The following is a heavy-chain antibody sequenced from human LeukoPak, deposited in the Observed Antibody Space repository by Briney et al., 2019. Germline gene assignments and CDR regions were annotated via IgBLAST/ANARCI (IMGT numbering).Heavy chain of an antibody. CDR3: AREAVAGGHNDY. Sequence: ASVKVSCKASGYTFTSYGISWVRQAPGQGLEWMGWISAYNGNTNYAQKLQGRVTMTTDTSTSTVYMELSSLRSEDTAVYYCAREAVAGGHNDYWGQGTLVTVSS. V-gene: IGHV1-18*01. CDR2: ISAYNGNT. CDR1: GYTFTSYG. D-gene: IGHD6-19*01. J-gene: IGHJ4*02.